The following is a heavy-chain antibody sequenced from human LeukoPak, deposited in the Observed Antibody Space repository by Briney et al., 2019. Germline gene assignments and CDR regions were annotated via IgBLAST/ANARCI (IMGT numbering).Heavy chain of an antibody. CDR1: GFTFSSYA. J-gene: IGHJ6*03. Sequence: GGSLRLSCAASGFTFSSYAMHWVRQAPGKGLEWVAVISYDGSNKYYADSVKGRFTISRDSSNNTLYLQMNSLRAEDTAVYYCARGGRYSSSWHQYYYYMDVWGKGTTVTVSS. CDR3: ARGGRYSSSWHQYYYYMDV. D-gene: IGHD6-13*01. CDR2: ISYDGSNK. V-gene: IGHV3-30-3*01.